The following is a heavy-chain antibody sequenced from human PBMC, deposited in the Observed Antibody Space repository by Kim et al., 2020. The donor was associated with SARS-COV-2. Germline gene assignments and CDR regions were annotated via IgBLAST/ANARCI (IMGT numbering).Heavy chain of an antibody. V-gene: IGHV1-18*01. CDR3: ALPGFFEPQTANPDY. Sequence: ASVKVSCKASGYTFTSYGISWVRQAPGQGLEWMGWISAYNGNTNYAQKLQGRVTMTTDTSTSTAYMELRSLRSDDTAVYYCALPGFFEPQTANPDYWGQGTLVTVSS. D-gene: IGHD3-9*01. J-gene: IGHJ4*02. CDR1: GYTFTSYG. CDR2: ISAYNGNT.